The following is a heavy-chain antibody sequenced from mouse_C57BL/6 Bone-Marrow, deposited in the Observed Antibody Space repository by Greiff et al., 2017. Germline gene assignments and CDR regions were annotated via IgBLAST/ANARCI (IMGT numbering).Heavy chain of an antibody. CDR2: IHPNSGST. D-gene: IGHD1-1*01. CDR3: ARGDYYGSSDYAMDY. CDR1: GYTFTSYW. Sequence: VQLQQPGAELVKPGASVKLSCKASGYTFTSYWMHWVKQRPGQGLEWIGMIHPNSGSTNYNEKFKSKATLTVDKSSSTAYMQLSSLTSEDSAVYYCARGDYYGSSDYAMDYWGQGTSVTVSS. V-gene: IGHV1-64*01. J-gene: IGHJ4*01.